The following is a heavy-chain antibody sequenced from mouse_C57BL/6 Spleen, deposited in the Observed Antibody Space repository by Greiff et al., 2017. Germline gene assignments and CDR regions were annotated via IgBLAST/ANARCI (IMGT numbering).Heavy chain of an antibody. V-gene: IGHV5-6*01. J-gene: IGHJ2*01. Sequence: EVMLVESGGDLVKPGGSLKLSCAASGFTFSSYGMSWVRQTPDKRLAWVATISSGGSYTYYPDSVKGRFTISRDNAKNTLYLQMSSLMSEDTAMYYCARQGVITTGYYFDYWGQGTTLTVSS. CDR3: ARQGVITTGYYFDY. CDR1: GFTFSSYG. CDR2: ISSGGSYT. D-gene: IGHD2-4*01.